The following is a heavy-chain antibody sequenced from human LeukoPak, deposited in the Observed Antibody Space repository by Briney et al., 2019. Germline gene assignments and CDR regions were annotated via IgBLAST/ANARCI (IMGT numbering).Heavy chain of an antibody. D-gene: IGHD3-3*01. CDR3: ARDSTVLRFLEWLLSHRGPGFDP. V-gene: IGHV4-39*07. CDR2: IYYSGST. Sequence: PSETLSLTCTVSGGSISSGSYYWSWIRQPPGKGLEWIGSIYYSGSTYYNPSLKSRVTISVDTSKNQFSLKLSSVTAADTAVYYCARDSTVLRFLEWLLSHRGPGFDPWGQGTLVTVSS. J-gene: IGHJ5*02. CDR1: GGSISSGSYY.